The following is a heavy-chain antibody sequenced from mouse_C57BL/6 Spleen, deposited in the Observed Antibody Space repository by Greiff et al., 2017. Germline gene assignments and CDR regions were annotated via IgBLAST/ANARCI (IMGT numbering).Heavy chain of an antibody. D-gene: IGHD1-1*01. V-gene: IGHV1-26*01. CDR3: ARKEDYYGSREYFDV. J-gene: IGHJ1*03. Sequence: VQLQQSGPELVKPGASVKISCKASGYTFTDYYMNWVKQSHGKSLEWIGDINPNNGGTSYNQKFKGKATLTVDKSSSTAYMELRSLTSEDSAVYYCARKEDYYGSREYFDVWGTGTTVTVSS. CDR1: GYTFTDYY. CDR2: INPNNGGT.